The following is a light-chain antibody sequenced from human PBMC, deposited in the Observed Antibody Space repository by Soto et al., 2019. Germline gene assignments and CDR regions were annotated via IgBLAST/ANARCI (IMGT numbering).Light chain of an antibody. V-gene: IGKV3-20*01. Sequence: EMVLTQSPGTLSLSPGERATLSCRASQSVSSRYFAWYQQKPGQGPRLLIHGASSRATGIPDRFSGSGSGTDFTLTISRLEPEDLAVYCCQQYGSSPRTFGQGTKVDIK. J-gene: IGKJ1*01. CDR2: GAS. CDR3: QQYGSSPRT. CDR1: QSVSSRY.